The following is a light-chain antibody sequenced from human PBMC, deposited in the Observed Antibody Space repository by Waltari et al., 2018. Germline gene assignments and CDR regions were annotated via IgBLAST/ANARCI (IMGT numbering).Light chain of an antibody. CDR3: QQRSNWLT. CDR1: QSVSSY. Sequence: EIVLTQSPATLSLSPGESATLSCRDSQSVSSYLAWYQQKPGRAPSVLIYDASNRATGIPARFSGSVSVTDFTLTISSLEPEDFAVYYWQQRSNWLTFGGGTKVEIK. V-gene: IGKV3-11*01. J-gene: IGKJ4*01. CDR2: DAS.